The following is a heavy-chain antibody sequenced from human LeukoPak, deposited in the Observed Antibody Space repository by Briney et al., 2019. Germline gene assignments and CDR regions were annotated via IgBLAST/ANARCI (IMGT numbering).Heavy chain of an antibody. Sequence: GGSLRLSCAASGLTFSSYEMNWVRQAPGKGLEWVSYISSSGSTIYYADSVKGRFTISRDNPKNLLYLQMNSLRAEDTAVYYCARATGHHYYGSGSYYHDYWGQGTLVTVSS. J-gene: IGHJ4*02. CDR1: GLTFSSYE. D-gene: IGHD3-10*01. CDR3: ARATGHHYYGSGSYYHDY. V-gene: IGHV3-48*03. CDR2: ISSSGSTI.